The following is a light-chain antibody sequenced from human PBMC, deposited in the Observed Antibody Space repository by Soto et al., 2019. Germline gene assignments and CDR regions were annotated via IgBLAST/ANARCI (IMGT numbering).Light chain of an antibody. CDR1: QSVKSY. Sequence: ENVLTQSPVTLSLSPGERATLSCRASQSVKSYLAWYQQKPGQAPRLLIYDASNRAAGIPARSRGSGSGTDFTLTISSLDPEDFAVYYCQSRSSWPPVLTFGGGTKVEIK. CDR2: DAS. V-gene: IGKV3-11*01. CDR3: QSRSSWPPVLT. J-gene: IGKJ4*01.